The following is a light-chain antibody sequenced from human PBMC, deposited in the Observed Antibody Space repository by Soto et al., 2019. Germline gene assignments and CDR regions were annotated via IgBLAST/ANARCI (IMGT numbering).Light chain of an antibody. J-gene: IGKJ5*01. CDR1: QSLVYSDGNTY. V-gene: IGKV2-30*01. Sequence: VLTQSPLSLQVNNGEPASISCRSSQSLVYSDGNTYLSWFQQRPGQSPRRLIYKVSNRDSGVPDRFSGSGSGTDFTLKISRAEAEDVGVYYCMQGTHWPPITLGQGTRLEIK. CDR2: KVS. CDR3: MQGTHWPPIT.